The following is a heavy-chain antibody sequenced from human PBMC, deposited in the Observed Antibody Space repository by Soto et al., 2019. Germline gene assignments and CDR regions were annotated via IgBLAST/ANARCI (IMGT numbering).Heavy chain of an antibody. J-gene: IGHJ3*02. CDR3: ARGNYGSRSYFDAYDI. V-gene: IGHV4-59*11. D-gene: IGHD3-10*01. Sequence: PSETLSLTCTFSGDSMSSHYWNWVRQTPGKGLEWIGYIYYSGSTYYNPSLQSRVTMSVDTSKSQFSLRLSSVTAADTAVYYCARGNYGSRSYFDAYDIWGQGTMVT. CDR2: IYYSGST. CDR1: GDSMSSHY.